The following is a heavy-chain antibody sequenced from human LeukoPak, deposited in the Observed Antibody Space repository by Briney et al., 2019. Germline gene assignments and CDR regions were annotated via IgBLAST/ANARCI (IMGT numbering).Heavy chain of an antibody. CDR1: GYTFSSYG. Sequence: ASVKVSCKASGYTFSSYGISWVRQAPGQGLEWMGWISAYSGNTHYAQKFQGRVTMTTDTSTTTAYMELRGPRSDDTAVYYCARDYTPFMITFGGVIVIWGQGTLVTVSS. D-gene: IGHD3-16*02. V-gene: IGHV1-18*01. CDR3: ARDYTPFMITFGGVIVI. J-gene: IGHJ4*02. CDR2: ISAYSGNT.